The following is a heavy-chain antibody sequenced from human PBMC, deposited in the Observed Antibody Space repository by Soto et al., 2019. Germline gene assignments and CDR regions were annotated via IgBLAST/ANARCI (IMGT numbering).Heavy chain of an antibody. CDR3: GNDVAPGGLGV. CDR1: GFTTFAHG. Sequence: SLRLSCVASGFTTFAHGMHWVRQSPAKGLEWVSGILWNSGAAGYADSVKGRFTISRDRAKRALYLQMDSLRPEDTALYYCGNDVAPGGLGVWGQGTTVTVSS. V-gene: IGHV3-9*02. CDR2: ILWNSGAA. J-gene: IGHJ6*02. D-gene: IGHD5-12*01.